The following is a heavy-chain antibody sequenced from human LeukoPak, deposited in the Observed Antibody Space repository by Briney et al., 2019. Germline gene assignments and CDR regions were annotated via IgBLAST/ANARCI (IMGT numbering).Heavy chain of an antibody. CDR1: SGSISSYY. J-gene: IGHJ4*02. CDR3: ARDAYSSSYFDY. D-gene: IGHD6-6*01. V-gene: IGHV4-59*01. Sequence: SETLFLTCSVSSGSISSYYWSWIRQPPGKGLVWGGYIYYSGSTNYNRFLESRVTISVDTSKTQFSLKISSVTAADTAVYYCARDAYSSSYFDYWGQGKLVTASS. CDR2: IYYSGST.